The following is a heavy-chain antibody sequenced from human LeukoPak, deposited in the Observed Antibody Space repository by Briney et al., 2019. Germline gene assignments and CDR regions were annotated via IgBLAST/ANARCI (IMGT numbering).Heavy chain of an antibody. CDR2: IIPIFGTA. CDR3: AREGGDFWSGYSPKEGLGYNWFDP. Sequence: SVKVSCKASGGTFSSYAISWVRQAPGQGLEWMGGIIPIFGTANYAQKFQGRVTITTDESTSTAYMELSSLRSEDTAVYYCAREGGDFWSGYSPKEGLGYNWFDPWGQGTLVTVSS. V-gene: IGHV1-69*05. D-gene: IGHD3-3*01. J-gene: IGHJ5*02. CDR1: GGTFSSYA.